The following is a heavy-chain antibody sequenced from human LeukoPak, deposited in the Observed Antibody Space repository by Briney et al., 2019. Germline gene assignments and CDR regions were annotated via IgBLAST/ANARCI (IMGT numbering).Heavy chain of an antibody. J-gene: IGHJ6*02. V-gene: IGHV3-30-3*01. CDR1: GFTFSSYA. D-gene: IGHD6-13*01. Sequence: QPGRSLRLSCAASGFTFSSYAMHWVRQAPGKGLEWVAVISYDGSNKYYADSVKGRFTISRDNSKNTLYLQMNSLRAEDTAVYYCSTPAPSIAAADNYYYYYGMDVWGQGTTVTVSS. CDR3: STPAPSIAAADNYYYYYGMDV. CDR2: ISYDGSNK.